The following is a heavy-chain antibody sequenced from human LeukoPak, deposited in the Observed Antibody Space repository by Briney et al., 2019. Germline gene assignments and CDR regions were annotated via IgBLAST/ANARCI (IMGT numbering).Heavy chain of an antibody. V-gene: IGHV1-69*13. CDR2: IIPIFGTA. J-gene: IGHJ4*02. CDR1: GGTFSSYA. Sequence: SVKVSCKASGGTFSSYAISWVRQAPGQGLEWMGGIIPIFGTANYAQKFQGRVTITADESTSTAYMELSSLRSDDTAVYYCARDLVVAAPRTDYWGQGTLVTVSS. D-gene: IGHD2-15*01. CDR3: ARDLVVAAPRTDY.